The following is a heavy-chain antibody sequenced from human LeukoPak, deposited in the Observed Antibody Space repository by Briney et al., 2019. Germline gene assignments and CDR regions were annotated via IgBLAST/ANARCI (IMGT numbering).Heavy chain of an antibody. V-gene: IGHV4-31*03. CDR1: GGSISSGGYY. D-gene: IGHD4-17*01. CDR2: IYYSGST. J-gene: IGHJ4*02. Sequence: SETLSLTCTVSGGSISSGGYYWSWIRQHPGKGLEWIGYIYYSGSTYYNPSLKSRVTISVDTSKNQFSLKLSSVTAADTAVYFCARAIYGGGRYFDYWGQGTLVTVSS. CDR3: ARAIYGGGRYFDY.